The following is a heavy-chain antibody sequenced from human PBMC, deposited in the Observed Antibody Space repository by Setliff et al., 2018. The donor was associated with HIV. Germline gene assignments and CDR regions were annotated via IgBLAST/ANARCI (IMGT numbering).Heavy chain of an antibody. V-gene: IGHV1-46*01. CDR1: GYTFTSHY. CDR2: INPNGGST. J-gene: IGHJ4*02. CDR3: ARGESAAAGTGACDY. Sequence: ASVKVSCKASGYTFTSHYIHWVRQAPGQGLEWMGIINPNGGSTTYAQKFQGRVTMTRDTSTSTVYMELSSLRSEDTAMYYCARGESAAAGTGACDYWGQGTLVTVSS. D-gene: IGHD6-13*01.